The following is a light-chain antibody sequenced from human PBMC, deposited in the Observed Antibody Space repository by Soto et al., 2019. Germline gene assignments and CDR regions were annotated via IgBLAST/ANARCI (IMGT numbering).Light chain of an antibody. V-gene: IGKV1-33*01. CDR2: HAS. CDR3: QQYYGLPPLT. J-gene: IGKJ5*01. Sequence: EIQMTQSPSSLSASIGDRVTITCQASQNITNNLSWYQQKPGKAPNLLIYHASKLAKGVTSRFSGSGSGTNFSFIITSLQREDLATYYCQQYYGLPPLTFGQGTR. CDR1: QNITNN.